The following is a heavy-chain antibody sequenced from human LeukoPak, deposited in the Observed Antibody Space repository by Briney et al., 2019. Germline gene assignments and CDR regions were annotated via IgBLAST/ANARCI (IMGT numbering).Heavy chain of an antibody. D-gene: IGHD5-12*01. CDR3: TTRLRNHFDY. CDR2: ISDGSRDT. J-gene: IGHJ4*02. V-gene: IGHV3-23*01. CDR1: GFTFSSFT. Sequence: QPGGSLRLSCATSGFTFSSFTMNWVRQAPGKRLEWVSTISDGSRDTHYAGSVKGRFTISRDDSQNIVYLQMDSLRAEDTALYYCTTRLRNHFDYWGQGAQVTVSS.